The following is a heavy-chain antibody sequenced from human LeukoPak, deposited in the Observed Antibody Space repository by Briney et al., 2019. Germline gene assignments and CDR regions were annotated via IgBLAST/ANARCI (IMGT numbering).Heavy chain of an antibody. CDR3: ATGSGVGATGGFDY. CDR1: GYTLTELS. V-gene: IGHV1-24*01. CDR2: FDPEDGET. D-gene: IGHD1-26*01. Sequence: ASVKVSCKVSGYTLTELSMHWVRQAPGKGLEWMGGFDPEDGETIYAQKFQGRVTMTEDTSTDTAYMELSSLRSEDTAAYYCATGSGVGATGGFDYWGQGTLVTVSS. J-gene: IGHJ4*02.